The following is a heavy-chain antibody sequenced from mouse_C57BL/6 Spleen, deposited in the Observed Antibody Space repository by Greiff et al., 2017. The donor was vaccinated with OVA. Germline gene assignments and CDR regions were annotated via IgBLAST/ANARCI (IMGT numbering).Heavy chain of an antibody. D-gene: IGHD3-2*02. J-gene: IGHJ4*01. Sequence: QVQLQQPGAELVRPGSSVKLSCKASGYTFTSYWMDWVKQRPGQGLEWIGNIYPSDSETHYNQKFKDKATLTVDKSSSTANMQLSSLTSEDSAVYYCAREGQLRLPSYYAMDYWGQGTSVTVSS. CDR2: IYPSDSET. V-gene: IGHV1-61*01. CDR1: GYTFTSYW. CDR3: AREGQLRLPSYYAMDY.